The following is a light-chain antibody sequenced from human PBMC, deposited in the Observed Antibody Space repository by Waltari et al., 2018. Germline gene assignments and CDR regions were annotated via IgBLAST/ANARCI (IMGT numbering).Light chain of an antibody. CDR1: SSDVGSYDL. CDR2: EVK. J-gene: IGLJ1*01. Sequence: QSALTQPASVSGSPGQSITISCTGTSSDVGSYDLISWYQQHPGKAPKVMIYEVKKRPSGVSILFTGSKSGNTASLTISGLQAEDEADYYCCSYVGSSTYVFGTGTKVTVL. V-gene: IGLV2-23*02. CDR3: CSYVGSSTYV.